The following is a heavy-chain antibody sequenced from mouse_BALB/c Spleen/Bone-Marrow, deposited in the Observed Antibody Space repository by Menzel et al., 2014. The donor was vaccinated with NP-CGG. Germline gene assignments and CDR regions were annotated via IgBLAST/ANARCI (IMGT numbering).Heavy chain of an antibody. D-gene: IGHD2-1*01. J-gene: IGHJ1*01. V-gene: IGHV4-1*02. CDR2: INPNSNTI. CDR3: ALLGNYGYFDV. Sequence: EVKLQESGGGLVQPGGSLKLSCAASGFDFSRYWMSWVRQAPGKGLEWIGEINPNSNTINYTPSLKDKFIISRDNAKNTLYLQMSKVRSEDTALYYCALLGNYGYFDVWGAGTTVTVSS. CDR1: GFDFSRYW.